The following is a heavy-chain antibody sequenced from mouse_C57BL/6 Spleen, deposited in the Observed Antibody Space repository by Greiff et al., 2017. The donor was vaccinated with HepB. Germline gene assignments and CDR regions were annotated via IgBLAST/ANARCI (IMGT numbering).Heavy chain of an antibody. V-gene: IGHV5-4*03. CDR1: GFTFSSYA. Sequence: EVMLVESGGGLVKPGGSLKLSCAASGFTFSSYAMSWVRQTPEKRLEWVATISDGGSYTYYPDNVKGRFTISRDNAKNNLYLQMSHLKSEDTAMYYCARATTGTWFAYWGQGTLVTVSA. CDR2: ISDGGSYT. D-gene: IGHD4-1*02. CDR3: ARATTGTWFAY. J-gene: IGHJ3*01.